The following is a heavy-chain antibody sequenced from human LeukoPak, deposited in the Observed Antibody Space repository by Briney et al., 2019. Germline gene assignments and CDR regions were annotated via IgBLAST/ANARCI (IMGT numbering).Heavy chain of an antibody. J-gene: IGHJ4*02. V-gene: IGHV3-23*01. Sequence: GGSLRLSCAPSGFTFSSYAMSWVRQAPGKGLEWVSSVSGSGGYTYYAGSVKGRFTISRDNSKNTLYLQMNSLRAEDTAIYYCAKDRPNYYDSSGHYYRRDGDYWGQGTLVTVSS. CDR1: GFTFSSYA. CDR2: VSGSGGYT. CDR3: AKDRPNYYDSSGHYYRRDGDY. D-gene: IGHD3-22*01.